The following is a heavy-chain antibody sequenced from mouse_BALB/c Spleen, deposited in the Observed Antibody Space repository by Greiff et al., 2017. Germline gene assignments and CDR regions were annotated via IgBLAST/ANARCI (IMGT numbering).Heavy chain of an antibody. CDR3: ARHEHYGSSYN. CDR2: ISSGGSYT. V-gene: IGHV5-6*01. D-gene: IGHD1-1*01. CDR1: GFTFSSYG. J-gene: IGHJ2*01. Sequence: EVKLVESGGDLVKPGGSLKLSCAASGFTFSSYGMSWVRQTPDKRLEWVATISSGGSYTYYPDSVKGRFTISRDNAKNTLYLQMSSLKSEDTAMYYCARHEHYGSSYNWGQGTTRTVSS.